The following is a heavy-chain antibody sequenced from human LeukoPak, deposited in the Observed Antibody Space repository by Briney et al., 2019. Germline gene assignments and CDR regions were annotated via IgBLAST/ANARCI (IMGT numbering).Heavy chain of an antibody. CDR1: GYTFTGYY. CDR2: INPNSGGT. V-gene: IGHV1-2*02. CDR3: ARDLPLRFGEGYYGMDV. Sequence: GASVKVSCKASGYTFTGYYMHWVRQAPGQGLEWMGWINPNSGGTNYAQKFQGRVTMTRDTSISTAYMELSRLRSDDTAVYYCARDLPLRFGEGYYGMDVWGQGTTVTVSS. D-gene: IGHD3-10*01. J-gene: IGHJ6*02.